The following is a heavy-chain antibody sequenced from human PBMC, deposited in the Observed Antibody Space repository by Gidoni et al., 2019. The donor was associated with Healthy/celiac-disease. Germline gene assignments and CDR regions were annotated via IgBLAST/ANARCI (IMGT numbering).Heavy chain of an antibody. V-gene: IGHV4-39*01. CDR2: IYYSGST. D-gene: IGHD5-18*01. CDR3: ARHGPDTAMVIDY. CDR1: GGSISSSSYY. Sequence: QLQLQESGPGLVQPSETLSLTCTVPGGSISSSSYYWGWIRQPPGKGLEWIGSIYYSGSTYYNPSLKSRVTISVDTSKNQFSLKLSSVTAADTAVYYCARHGPDTAMVIDYWGQGTLVTVSS. J-gene: IGHJ4*02.